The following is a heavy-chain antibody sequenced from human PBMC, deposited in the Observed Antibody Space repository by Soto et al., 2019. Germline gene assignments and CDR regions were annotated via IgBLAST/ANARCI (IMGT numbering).Heavy chain of an antibody. CDR1: GFTFSNYG. CDR2: ISYDGNNK. CDR3: ARGQERAAASGTAESFHL. D-gene: IGHD6-13*01. V-gene: IGHV3-30*03. Sequence: QVQLVESGGGVVQPGRSLRLSCGASGFTFSNYGMHWVRQAPGKGLEWVAFISYDGNNKNHGDSVKGRFAISRDNSKNPVYLQLSRLSGEDTAVYYCARGQERAAASGTAESFHLSGQGTLVIVSS. J-gene: IGHJ1*01.